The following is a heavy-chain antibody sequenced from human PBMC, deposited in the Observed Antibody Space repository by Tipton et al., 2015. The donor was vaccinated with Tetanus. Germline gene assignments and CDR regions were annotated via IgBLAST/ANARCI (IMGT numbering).Heavy chain of an antibody. CDR2: ISHSGTT. CDR3: ARDGRDFAYDSRGFYSPLYYFDN. D-gene: IGHD3-22*01. Sequence: TLSLTCTVSGGSISSDAHYWSWIRQAPGKGLEWLGYISHSGTTNYNPSLMSRVTLSLDTARGQFSLKLTSVTAAGAAVYFCARDGRDFAYDSRGFYSPLYYFDNWGQGVRVTVSS. CDR1: GGSISSDAHY. J-gene: IGHJ4*02. V-gene: IGHV4-30-4*01.